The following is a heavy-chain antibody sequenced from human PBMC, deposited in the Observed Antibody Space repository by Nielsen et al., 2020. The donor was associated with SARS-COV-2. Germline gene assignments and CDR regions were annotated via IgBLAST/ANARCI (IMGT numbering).Heavy chain of an antibody. J-gene: IGHJ3*02. CDR2: INSDGSST. CDR1: RFPFDDYA. V-gene: IGHV3-74*01. D-gene: IGHD2-21*01. CDR3: ASPGLLI. Sequence: GGSLRLSCAASRFPFDDYALTWVRQTPGKGLVWVSRINSDGSSTSYADSVKGRFTISRDNAKNTLYLQMNSLRAEDTAVYYCASPGLLIWGQGTMVTVSS.